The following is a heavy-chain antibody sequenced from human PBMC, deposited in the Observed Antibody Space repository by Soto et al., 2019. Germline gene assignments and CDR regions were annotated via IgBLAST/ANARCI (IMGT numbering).Heavy chain of an antibody. CDR2: IWYDGSNK. CDR1: GFTFSSYG. V-gene: IGHV3-33*01. D-gene: IGHD3-10*01. CDR3: ARDYDLRMVRGVPNCYGMDV. Sequence: PGGSLRLSCAASGFTFSSYGMHWVRQAPGKGLEWVAVIWYDGSNKYYADSVKGRFTISRDNSKNTLYLQMNSLRAEDTAVYYCARDYDLRMVRGVPNCYGMDVWGQGTTVTVSS. J-gene: IGHJ6*02.